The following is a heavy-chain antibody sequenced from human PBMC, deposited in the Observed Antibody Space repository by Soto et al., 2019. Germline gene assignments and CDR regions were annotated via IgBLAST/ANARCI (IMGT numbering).Heavy chain of an antibody. D-gene: IGHD3-3*01. CDR1: GGSISSYY. V-gene: IGHV4-59*01. CDR2: IYYSGST. CDR3: ARGTGVVTGEYYYYYYMDV. J-gene: IGHJ6*03. Sequence: SETLSLTCTVSGGSISSYYWSWIRQPPGKGLEWIGYIYYSGSTNYNPSLKSRVTISVDTSKNQFSLKLSSVTAADTAVYYCARGTGVVTGEYYYYYYMDVWGKGTTVTVSS.